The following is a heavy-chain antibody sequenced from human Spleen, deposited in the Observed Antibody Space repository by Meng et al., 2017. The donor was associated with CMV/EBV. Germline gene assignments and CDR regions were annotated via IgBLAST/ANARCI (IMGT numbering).Heavy chain of an antibody. CDR1: AFTLSNHW. Sequence: GESLKISCVVSAFTLSNHWMHWDRQAPGKGQVWVSHINGDGSSITYADSVKGRFTISRDNAKNTLHLQMNSPRAEDTAVYYCATRRTGDLVDYWGQGTLVTVSS. CDR3: ATRRTGDLVDY. J-gene: IGHJ4*02. V-gene: IGHV3-74*03. CDR2: INGDGSSI. D-gene: IGHD7-27*01.